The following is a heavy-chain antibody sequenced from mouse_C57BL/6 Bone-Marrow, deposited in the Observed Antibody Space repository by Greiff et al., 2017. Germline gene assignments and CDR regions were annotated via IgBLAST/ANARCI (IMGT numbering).Heavy chain of an antibody. CDR1: GYPFPSYW. D-gene: IGHD1-1*01. CDR3: ARDAYYYGSSSSYYFDY. J-gene: IGHJ2*01. Sequence: QVQLQPPGAELVRPGTSVKLSCKASGYPFPSYWMHWVKQRPGQGLEWIGVIDPSDSYTNYNQKFKGKATLTVDTSSSTAYMQLSSLTSEDSAVYYCARDAYYYGSSSSYYFDYWGQGTTLTVSS. V-gene: IGHV1-59*01. CDR2: IDPSDSYT.